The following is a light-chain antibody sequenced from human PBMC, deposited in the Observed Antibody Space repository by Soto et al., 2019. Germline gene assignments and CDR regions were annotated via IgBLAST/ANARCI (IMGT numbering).Light chain of an antibody. V-gene: IGKV1-39*01. Sequence: DIQMTQAPSSLSASVGGRVTITFRASQSISSYLNWYQQKPGKAPKLLIYAASSLQSGVPSRFSGSGSGTDFTLTISSLQPEDFATYYCQQSYSTPYTFGQGTRLEIK. CDR1: QSISSY. J-gene: IGKJ5*01. CDR2: AAS. CDR3: QQSYSTPYT.